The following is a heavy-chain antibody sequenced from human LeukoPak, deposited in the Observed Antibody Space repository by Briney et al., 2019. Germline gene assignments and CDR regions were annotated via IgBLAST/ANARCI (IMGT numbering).Heavy chain of an antibody. D-gene: IGHD6-13*01. CDR3: ARAYSSGGADAFDI. J-gene: IGHJ3*02. V-gene: IGHV4-59*01. CDR1: GGSISSYY. Sequence: SETLSLTCTVSGGSISSYYWSWIRQPPGKGLEWIGYIYYSGSTNYHPSLKSRVTISVDTSKNQFSLKLSSVTAADTAVYYCARAYSSGGADAFDIWGQGTMVTVSS. CDR2: IYYSGST.